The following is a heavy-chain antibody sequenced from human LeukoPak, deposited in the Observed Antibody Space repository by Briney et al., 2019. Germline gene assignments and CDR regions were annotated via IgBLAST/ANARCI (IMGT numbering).Heavy chain of an antibody. CDR2: ISSSSSYI. CDR3: ARDLKRSRARWENLGLDP. D-gene: IGHD3-16*01. CDR1: GFTFSSYS. J-gene: IGHJ5*02. V-gene: IGHV3-21*01. Sequence: KTGGSLRLSCAASGFTFSSYSMNWVRQAPGKGLEWVSSISSSSSYIYYADSVKGRFTISRDNAKNSLYLQMNSLRAEDTAVYYCARDLKRSRARWENLGLDPWGQGTLVTVSS.